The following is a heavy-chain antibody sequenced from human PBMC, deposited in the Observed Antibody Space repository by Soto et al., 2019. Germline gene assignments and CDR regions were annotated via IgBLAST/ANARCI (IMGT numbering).Heavy chain of an antibody. CDR1: GFTFSSYA. V-gene: IGHV3-23*01. CDR2: ISGSGGST. CDR3: AIDRGCGSRAFDY. Sequence: PGGSLRLSCAASGFTFSSYAMSWVRQAPGKGLEWVSAISGSGGSTYYADSVKGRFTISRDNSKNTLYLQMNSLIAEDTAVYYCAIDRGCGSRAFDYWGQGTLVTVSS. J-gene: IGHJ4*02.